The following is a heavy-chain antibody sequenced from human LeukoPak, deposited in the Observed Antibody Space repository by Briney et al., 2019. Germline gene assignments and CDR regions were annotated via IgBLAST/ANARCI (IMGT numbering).Heavy chain of an antibody. J-gene: IGHJ3*02. Sequence: SETLSLTCTVSGGSISSYYWSWIRQPPGKGLEWIGYIYYSGSTNYNPPLKSRVTISVDTSKNQFSLKLSSVTAADTAVYYCAREVLSSGWYSGDAFDIWGQGTMVTVSS. CDR1: GGSISSYY. CDR2: IYYSGST. D-gene: IGHD6-19*01. V-gene: IGHV4-59*01. CDR3: AREVLSSGWYSGDAFDI.